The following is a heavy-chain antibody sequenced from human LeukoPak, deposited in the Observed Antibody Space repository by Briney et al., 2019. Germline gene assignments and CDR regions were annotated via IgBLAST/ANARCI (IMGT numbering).Heavy chain of an antibody. CDR2: ISAYNGNT. CDR1: GYTFTSYG. J-gene: IGHJ4*02. V-gene: IGHV1-18*01. Sequence: ASVKVSCKASGYTFTSYGISWVRQAPGQGLEWMGWISAYNGNTNYAQKLQGRVTMTTDTSTSTAYMELRSLRSGDTAVYYCAIGTPRTIFGVVISYFDYWGQGTLVTVSS. CDR3: AIGTPRTIFGVVISYFDY. D-gene: IGHD3-3*01.